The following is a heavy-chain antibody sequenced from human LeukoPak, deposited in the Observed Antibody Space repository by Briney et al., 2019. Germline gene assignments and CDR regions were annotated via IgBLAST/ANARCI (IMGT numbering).Heavy chain of an antibody. D-gene: IGHD3-10*01. J-gene: IGHJ4*02. CDR2: ISSSGSTI. V-gene: IGHV3-48*03. CDR3: ARGDYGSGSYYFDY. CDR1: GFTFSSYE. Sequence: GGSLRLSCAASGFTFSSYEMNWVRQAPGKGLEWVSYISSSGSTIYYADSVKGRFTISRDNAKNSLYLQMNSLRAGDTAVYYCARGDYGSGSYYFDYWGQGTLVTVSS.